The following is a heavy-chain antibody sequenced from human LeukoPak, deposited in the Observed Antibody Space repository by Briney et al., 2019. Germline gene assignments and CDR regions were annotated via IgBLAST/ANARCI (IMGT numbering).Heavy chain of an antibody. D-gene: IGHD2-2*01. CDR3: ARGATHTVLVQEARENWLDP. CDR1: GGSFSAYY. V-gene: IGHV4-34*01. Sequence: SETLSLTCAVYGGSFSAYYWSWIRQPPGKGLEWIGEINHSGSTNYKLSLKSRVTISVDTSKNQFSLKLSSVTAADTALYYCARGATHTVLVQEARENWLDPCVQGTLVSFSS. J-gene: IGHJ5*02. CDR2: INHSGST.